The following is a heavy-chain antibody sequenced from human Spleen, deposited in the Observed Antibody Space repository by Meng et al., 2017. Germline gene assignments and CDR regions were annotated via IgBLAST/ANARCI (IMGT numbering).Heavy chain of an antibody. CDR1: GGCFRCYY. CDR2: INHSGST. Sequence: QVHVQEVGAGLLTPAEALSRTCAVYGGCFRCYYWGWIRQPPGKGLEWIGEINHSGSTNYNPSLESRATISVDTSQNNLSLKLSSVTAADSAVYYCARGPTTMAHDFDYWGQGTLVTVSS. V-gene: IGHV4-34*01. D-gene: IGHD4-11*01. CDR3: ARGPTTMAHDFDY. J-gene: IGHJ4*02.